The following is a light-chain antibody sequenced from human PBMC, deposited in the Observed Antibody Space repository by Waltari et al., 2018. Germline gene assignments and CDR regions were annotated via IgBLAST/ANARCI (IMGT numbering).Light chain of an antibody. V-gene: IGKV3-15*01. CDR2: ATS. Sequence: EIVMTQSPATRSVATGKSATLSCRASQSISNTLACYQQKPGQAPRLLVYATSARATGVPARFSGSGSGTEFTLTINSLQSEDFAVYYCQQYSDWPPGTFGPGTKVDIK. CDR1: QSISNT. J-gene: IGKJ3*01. CDR3: QQYSDWPPGT.